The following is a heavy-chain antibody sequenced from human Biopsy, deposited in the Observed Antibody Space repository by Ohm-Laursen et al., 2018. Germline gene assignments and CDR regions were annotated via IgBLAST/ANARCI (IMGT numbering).Heavy chain of an antibody. D-gene: IGHD3-9*01. V-gene: IGHV3-21*06. CDR2: VSSVSQYI. CDR1: GFTFSHYI. Sequence: GSLRLSCAASGFTFSHYIMNWIRQSPGKGLEWVASVSSVSQYIDYADSVRGRFTISRDNARSSFFLQMNDLRDEDTAVYFCARTISDKPPHFDSWGQGILVSVSS. J-gene: IGHJ4*02. CDR3: ARTISDKPPHFDS.